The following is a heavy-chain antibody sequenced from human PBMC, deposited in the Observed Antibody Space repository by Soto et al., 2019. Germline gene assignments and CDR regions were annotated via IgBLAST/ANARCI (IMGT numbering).Heavy chain of an antibody. Sequence: PGGSLRLSCAASGFSFSDSYMSWVRQAPGKGLEWVSYISGTSGYTGYADSVKGRFTISRDNAKNSLYLQMNSLRVEDTAVYYCARDYSNYETSLYGMDVWGQGTTVTVSS. CDR2: ISGTSGYT. V-gene: IGHV3-11*06. J-gene: IGHJ6*02. CDR3: ARDYSNYETSLYGMDV. CDR1: GFSFSDSY. D-gene: IGHD4-4*01.